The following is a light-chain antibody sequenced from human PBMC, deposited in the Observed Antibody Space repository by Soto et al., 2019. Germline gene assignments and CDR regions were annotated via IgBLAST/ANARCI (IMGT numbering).Light chain of an antibody. CDR3: QQYHSPKWT. CDR2: MAS. J-gene: IGKJ1*01. V-gene: IGKV1-5*03. Sequence: DIQMTQSPVSLSASVGDRVTITCRASQSITNWLAWYQQKPGKAPKPLIYMASSLESGVPSRFSGSGGGTEFTLTISSLQPDDFATYYCQQYHSPKWTFGQGTKVDIK. CDR1: QSITNW.